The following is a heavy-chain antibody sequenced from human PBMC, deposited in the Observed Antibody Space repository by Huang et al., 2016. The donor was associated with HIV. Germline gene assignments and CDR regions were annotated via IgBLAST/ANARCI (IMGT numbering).Heavy chain of an antibody. CDR2: IIISGGSR. J-gene: IGHJ4*02. CDR3: VREREMATLRVRSFDS. CDR1: GFSFRDYY. V-gene: IGHV3-11*01. Sequence: QVQLVESGGGLVKPGGSLRLACEASGFSFRDYYMSWIRQVTGKGLEWISYIIISGGSRYYADSVRGRFTISRDNAKNSLYLQRNSLRVEDTAIYYCVREREMATLRVRSFDSWGQGTLVTVSS.